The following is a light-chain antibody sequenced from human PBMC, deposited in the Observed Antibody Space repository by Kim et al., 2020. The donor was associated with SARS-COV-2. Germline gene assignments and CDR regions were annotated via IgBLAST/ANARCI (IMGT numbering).Light chain of an antibody. V-gene: IGKV3-11*01. CDR2: DAS. CDR3: QQRSSWPIT. CDR1: QSVSSY. J-gene: IGKJ5*01. Sequence: EIVLTQSPAPLSLSPGERATLSCRASQSVSSYLAWYQQKPGQAPRLLIYDASNRATGIPARFSGSVSGTDFTLTISSLEPEDFAVYYCQQRSSWPITFGQGTRLEIK.